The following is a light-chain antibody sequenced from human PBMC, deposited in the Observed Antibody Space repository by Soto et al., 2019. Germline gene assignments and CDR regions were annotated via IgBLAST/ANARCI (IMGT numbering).Light chain of an antibody. V-gene: IGKV1-33*01. CDR3: QQHDNLPLT. CDR2: DAS. CDR1: QDISKY. Sequence: DIQMTQSPSSLSASVGDRVTITCQASQDISKYLNWYQQKPGKAPTLLIYDASKLDTGVPSRFSGSGSGTDFPFSISSLQAEDIATYYCQQHDNLPLTFGGGTKVEIK. J-gene: IGKJ4*01.